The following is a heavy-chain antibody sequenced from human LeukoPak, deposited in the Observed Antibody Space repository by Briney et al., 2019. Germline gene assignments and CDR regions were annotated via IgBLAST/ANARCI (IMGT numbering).Heavy chain of an antibody. Sequence: GGSLRLSCTVSGFTVSSNSMSWVRQAPGKGLEWVSFIYTTGRTHDSDSVKGRFTISRDNSKNTLYLQMNSLRAEDTAVYYCASRDYYDSSGYYDAFDIWGQGTMVTVSS. V-gene: IGHV3-53*01. CDR3: ASRDYYDSSGYYDAFDI. CDR1: GFTVSSNS. CDR2: IYTTGRT. J-gene: IGHJ3*02. D-gene: IGHD3-22*01.